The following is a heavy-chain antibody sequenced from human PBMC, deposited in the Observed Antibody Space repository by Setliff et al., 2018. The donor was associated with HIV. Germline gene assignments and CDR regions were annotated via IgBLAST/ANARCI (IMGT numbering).Heavy chain of an antibody. CDR3: AAIAAAALRGTFDI. CDR1: GYTFTSYD. Sequence: ASVKVSCKASGYTFTSYDINWVRQAPGQGLEWMGWISGYNGNTNYAQKLQGRVTMTTDTSTSTAYMELRSLRSDDTAVYYCAAIAAAALRGTFDIWGQGTMVTVSS. J-gene: IGHJ3*02. CDR2: ISGYNGNT. D-gene: IGHD6-13*01. V-gene: IGHV1-18*01.